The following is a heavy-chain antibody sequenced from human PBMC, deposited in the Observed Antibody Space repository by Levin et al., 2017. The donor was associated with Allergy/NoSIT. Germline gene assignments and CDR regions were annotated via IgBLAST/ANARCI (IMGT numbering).Heavy chain of an antibody. CDR1: EYSFTNRY. V-gene: IGHV1-45*02. J-gene: IGHJ4*02. Sequence: ASVKVSCKSSEYSFTNRYLHWVRQAPGQALAWMGWTRSFHGGTKYAQRFEDRVTISWDKSLNTLYMEMSSLTSEDTAIYYCAGGLKSYYFDYWGQGTLVTVSS. CDR3: AGGLKSYYFDY. D-gene: IGHD4-23*01. CDR2: TRSFHGGT.